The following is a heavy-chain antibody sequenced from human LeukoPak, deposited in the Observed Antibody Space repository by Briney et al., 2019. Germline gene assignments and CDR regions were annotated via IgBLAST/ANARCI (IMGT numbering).Heavy chain of an antibody. V-gene: IGHV4-4*07. J-gene: IGHJ5*01. CDR2: VYTNERT. CDR3: ARDVGFPARFDS. Sequence: PSETLSLTCTVSGDSLTNFYWSRIRQPAGKELEWIGRVYTNERTKYNPSLKSRLTMSVDTSSNQVFLRLTSVSAADTAVYYCARDVGFPARFDSWGQGILVTVSS. CDR1: GDSLTNFY. D-gene: IGHD1-26*01.